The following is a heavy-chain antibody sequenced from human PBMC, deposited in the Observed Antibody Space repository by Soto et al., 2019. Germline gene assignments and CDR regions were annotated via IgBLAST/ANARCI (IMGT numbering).Heavy chain of an antibody. V-gene: IGHV1-3*01. CDR3: ARYRIAVAGTLDY. Sequence: ASVKVSCKASGYTFTSYAMHWVRQAPGQRLEWMGWINAGNGNTKYSQKFQGRVTITRDTSASTAYMELSSLRSEDTAVYYCARYRIAVAGTLDYWGQGTLVTVSS. J-gene: IGHJ4*02. CDR1: GYTFTSYA. CDR2: INAGNGNT. D-gene: IGHD6-19*01.